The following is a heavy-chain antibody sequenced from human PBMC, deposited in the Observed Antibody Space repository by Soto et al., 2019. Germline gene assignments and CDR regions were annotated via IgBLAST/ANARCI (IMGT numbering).Heavy chain of an antibody. Sequence: GGSLRLSCAASGFTFSSYGMHWVRQAPGKGLEWVAVISYDGSNKYYADSVKGRFTISRDNSKNTLYLQMNSLRAEDTAVYYCAKDCGGDCYSAFDYWGQGTLVTVSS. V-gene: IGHV3-30*18. J-gene: IGHJ4*02. CDR2: ISYDGSNK. D-gene: IGHD2-21*02. CDR3: AKDCGGDCYSAFDY. CDR1: GFTFSSYG.